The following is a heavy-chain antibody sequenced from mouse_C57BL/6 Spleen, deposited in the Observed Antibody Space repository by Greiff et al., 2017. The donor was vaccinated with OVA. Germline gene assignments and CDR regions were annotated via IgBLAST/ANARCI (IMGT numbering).Heavy chain of an antibody. Sequence: QLQQSGPELVKPGASVKIPCKASGYTFTDYNMDWVKQSHGKSLEWIGDINPNNGGTIYNQKFKGKATLTVDKSSSTAYMELRSLTSEDTAVYYCARRIGGTTVVSTGYFDVWGTGTTVTVSS. CDR3: ARRIGGTTVVSTGYFDV. CDR2: INPNNGGT. V-gene: IGHV1-18*01. CDR1: GYTFTDYN. J-gene: IGHJ1*03. D-gene: IGHD1-1*01.